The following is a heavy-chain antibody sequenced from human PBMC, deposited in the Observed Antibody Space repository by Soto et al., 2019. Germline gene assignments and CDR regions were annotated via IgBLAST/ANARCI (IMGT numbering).Heavy chain of an antibody. D-gene: IGHD1-26*01. J-gene: IGHJ4*02. CDR1: GGSISSTSYS. Sequence: SETLSLTCSVSGGSISSTSYSWGWIRQPPGKGLEWIGSIYYSGSTYYSPSLKGRVTISVDTSKNQFSLKLSSVTAADTALYYCARSRIDGATLAFWGQGTLVTVSS. V-gene: IGHV4-39*01. CDR3: ARSRIDGATLAF. CDR2: IYYSGST.